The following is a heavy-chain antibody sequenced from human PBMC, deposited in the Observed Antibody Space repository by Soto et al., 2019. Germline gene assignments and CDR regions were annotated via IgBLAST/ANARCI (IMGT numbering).Heavy chain of an antibody. D-gene: IGHD4-17*01. J-gene: IGHJ5*02. Sequence: EVQLVESGGGLVQPGGSLRLSCAASGFTSDNYAMHWVRHAPGKGLEWVSGIRWNSGSMAYADSVKGRFTISRDSAKNSLYLQMTSLRPEDTALYYCARGHHSGDYVGWFDPWGQGTLVTVS. CDR1: GFTSDNYA. CDR3: ARGHHSGDYVGWFDP. CDR2: IRWNSGSM. V-gene: IGHV3-9*02.